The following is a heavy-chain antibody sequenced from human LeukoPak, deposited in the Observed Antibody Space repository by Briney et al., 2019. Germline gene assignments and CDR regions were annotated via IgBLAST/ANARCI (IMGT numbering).Heavy chain of an antibody. CDR1: SGSISSSSYY. CDR3: ARGDSTVTPKYFQY. D-gene: IGHD4-23*01. Sequence: SETLSLTCTVSSGSISSSSYYWGWIRQPPGKGLEWIGSIYYSGSTYYNPSLKSRVTISVDTSKNQYSLKLSSVTAADPAVYYCARGDSTVTPKYFQYWGQGTLVTVSS. J-gene: IGHJ1*01. CDR2: IYYSGST. V-gene: IGHV4-39*07.